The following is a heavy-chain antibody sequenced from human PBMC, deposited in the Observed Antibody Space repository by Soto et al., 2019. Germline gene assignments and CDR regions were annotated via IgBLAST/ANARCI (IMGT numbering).Heavy chain of an antibody. CDR3: AREVGSSSDYFDY. CDR1: GFTFSSYW. J-gene: IGHJ4*02. CDR2: IKQDGSEK. Sequence: GGSLRLSCAASGFTFSSYWMSWVRQAPGKGLEWVANIKQDGSEKYYVDSVKGRFTISRDNAKNSLYLQMNSLRAEDTAVYYFAREVGSSSDYFDYWGQGTLVTVSS. V-gene: IGHV3-7*01. D-gene: IGHD6-6*01.